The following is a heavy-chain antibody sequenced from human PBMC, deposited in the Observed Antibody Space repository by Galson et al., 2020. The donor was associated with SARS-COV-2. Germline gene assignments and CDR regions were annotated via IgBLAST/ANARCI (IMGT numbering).Heavy chain of an antibody. D-gene: IGHD2-2*01. Sequence: GESLKISCSASGFIFSDYAMHWVRQAPGKGLEYVSAISSNGGTSFYADSVNGRFTMSRDNSRNMFYLQMTALRPEDTGFYYCLSYSSTRQNHWGQGNLVTVS. CDR3: LSYSSTRQNH. CDR2: ISSNGGTS. J-gene: IGHJ5*02. CDR1: GFIFSDYA. V-gene: IGHV3-64D*06.